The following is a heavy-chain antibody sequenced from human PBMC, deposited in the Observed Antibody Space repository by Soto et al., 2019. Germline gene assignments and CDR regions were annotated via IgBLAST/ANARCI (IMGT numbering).Heavy chain of an antibody. CDR1: FYNFTTYA. J-gene: IGHJ4*02. CDR2: ISAHNGNT. V-gene: IGHV1-18*04. Sequence: ASVPVSCQDSFYNFTTYAVNWVRQAPGQGLEWMGWISAHNGNTNYAEKIQDRVTMATDTSTTTAYMELRSLRSDDTAVYYCASTPEGYCSSSSCPFDYWGQGTLVTVSS. D-gene: IGHD2-2*01. CDR3: ASTPEGYCSSSSCPFDY.